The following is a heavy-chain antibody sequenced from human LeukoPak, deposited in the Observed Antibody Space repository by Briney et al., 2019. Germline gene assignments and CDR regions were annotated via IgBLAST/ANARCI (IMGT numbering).Heavy chain of an antibody. CDR1: GFTFSSQW. CDR3: ARGESSYCSGGCYFGS. Sequence: GGSLRLSCVASGFTFSSQWMGWVRQAPGKGLEWVANVNQGGTEKFCVDSVKGRFTISRDNAENSLYLQMNSLRAEDTAMYYCARGESSYCSGGCYFGSWGQGTLVTISS. D-gene: IGHD2-21*02. CDR2: VNQGGTEK. J-gene: IGHJ5*01. V-gene: IGHV3-7*04.